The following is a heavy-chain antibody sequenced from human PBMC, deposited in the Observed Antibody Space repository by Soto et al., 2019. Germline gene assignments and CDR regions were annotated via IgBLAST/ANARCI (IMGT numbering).Heavy chain of an antibody. D-gene: IGHD3-22*01. Sequence: QVQLVQSGAAMKKPGSSVKVSCKGSGGTFSSYSISWVRQAPGQGLEWMGGIIPFFGTVDYAQKFQGRVTITADESTTTAYMELRSLRSEDTAVYYCAARDFYDSIGYLPHWGQGTLVTVSS. CDR2: IIPFFGTV. CDR3: AARDFYDSIGYLPH. V-gene: IGHV1-69*12. J-gene: IGHJ4*02. CDR1: GGTFSSYS.